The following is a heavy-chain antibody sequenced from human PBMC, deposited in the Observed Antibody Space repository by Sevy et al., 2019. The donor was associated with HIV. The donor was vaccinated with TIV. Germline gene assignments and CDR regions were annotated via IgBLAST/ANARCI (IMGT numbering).Heavy chain of an antibody. D-gene: IGHD3-16*02. Sequence: ASVKVSCKASGGTFSSYAISWVRQAPGQGLEWMGGIIPIFGTANYAQKFQGRVTITADESTSTAYMELSSLRSEDTAVYYCARARSRLHLGELSPAFDYWGQGTLVTVSS. J-gene: IGHJ4*02. CDR3: ARARSRLHLGELSPAFDY. CDR2: IIPIFGTA. CDR1: GGTFSSYA. V-gene: IGHV1-69*13.